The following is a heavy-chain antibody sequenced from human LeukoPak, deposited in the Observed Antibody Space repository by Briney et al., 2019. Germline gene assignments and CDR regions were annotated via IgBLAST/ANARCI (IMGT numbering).Heavy chain of an antibody. J-gene: IGHJ6*02. CDR2: MNPNSGNT. V-gene: IGHV1-8*01. CDR3: ARHCSSTSCPPLNYYYYGMDV. D-gene: IGHD2-2*01. Sequence: GASAKVSRKASGYTFTSYDINWVRQATGQGLEWMGWMNPNSGNTGYAQKFQGRVTMTRNTSISTAYMELSSLRSEDTAVYYCARHCSSTSCPPLNYYYYGMDVWGQGTTVTVSS. CDR1: GYTFTSYD.